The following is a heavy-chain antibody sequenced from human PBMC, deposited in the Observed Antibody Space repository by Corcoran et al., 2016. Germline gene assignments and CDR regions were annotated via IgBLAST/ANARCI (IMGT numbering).Heavy chain of an antibody. CDR1: GGSFSGYY. CDR2: INHSGST. J-gene: IGHJ4*02. CDR3: ARGYYYESSGRLDY. D-gene: IGHD3-22*01. Sequence: QVQLQQWGAGLLKPSETLSLTCAGYGGSFSGYYWSWIRQPPGKGLEWIGEINHSGSTNYNPSLKSRVTISVDTSKNQFSLKLSSVTAADTAVYYCARGYYYESSGRLDYWGQGTLVTVSS. V-gene: IGHV4-34*01.